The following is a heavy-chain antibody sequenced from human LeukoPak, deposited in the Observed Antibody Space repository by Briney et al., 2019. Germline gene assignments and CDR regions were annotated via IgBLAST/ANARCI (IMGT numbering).Heavy chain of an antibody. Sequence: GGSLRLSCAASGFTFSDYYMSWIRQAPGKGLEWVSHISSSGSTIYYADSVTGRFTISRDNAKNSLYLQMNSLRAEDTAVYYCARAGGGIAAAGTQFDPWGQGTLVTVPS. D-gene: IGHD6-13*01. CDR2: ISSSGSTI. V-gene: IGHV3-11*01. CDR3: ARAGGGIAAAGTQFDP. CDR1: GFTFSDYY. J-gene: IGHJ5*02.